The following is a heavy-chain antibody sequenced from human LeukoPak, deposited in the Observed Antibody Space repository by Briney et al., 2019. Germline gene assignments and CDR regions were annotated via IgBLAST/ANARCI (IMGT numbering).Heavy chain of an antibody. J-gene: IGHJ4*02. CDR3: AKDRVVRGLMGAFDQ. D-gene: IGHD3-10*01. Sequence: GRSLRLSCAASGFTFSNYPMGWVRRAPGKGPEWVSTISASASNTYYADSVEGRFTISRDNSKNTLYLQMNSLRDEDTAVYYCAKDRVVRGLMGAFDQWGQGTLVTVSS. V-gene: IGHV3-23*01. CDR2: ISASASNT. CDR1: GFTFSNYP.